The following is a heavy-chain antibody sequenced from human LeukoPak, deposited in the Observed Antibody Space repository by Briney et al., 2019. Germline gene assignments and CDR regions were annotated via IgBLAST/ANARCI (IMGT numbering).Heavy chain of an antibody. J-gene: IGHJ3*02. Sequence: AGGSLRLSCAASGFTFSSYAMSWVRQAPGKGLEWVSAISGSGGSTYYADSVKGRFTISRDNSKNTLYLQMNSLRAEDTAVYYCAKTYYYDSSGEGEDAFDIWGQGTMVTVSS. CDR3: AKTYYYDSSGEGEDAFDI. D-gene: IGHD3-22*01. V-gene: IGHV3-23*01. CDR2: ISGSGGST. CDR1: GFTFSSYA.